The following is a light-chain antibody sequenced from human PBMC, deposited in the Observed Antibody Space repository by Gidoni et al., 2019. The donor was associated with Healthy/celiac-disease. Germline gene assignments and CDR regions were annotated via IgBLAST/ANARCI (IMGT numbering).Light chain of an antibody. CDR1: QSISSW. V-gene: IGKV1-5*01. CDR2: DAS. CDR3: QQYNSYSGPFT. Sequence: DIQMTQSPFTLSAPVGDRVTITCRASQSISSWLAWYQQKPGKAPKLLIYDASSLESGVPSRFSGSGSGTEFTLTISSLQPEDFATYYCQQYNSYSGPFTFGPGTKVDIK. J-gene: IGKJ3*01.